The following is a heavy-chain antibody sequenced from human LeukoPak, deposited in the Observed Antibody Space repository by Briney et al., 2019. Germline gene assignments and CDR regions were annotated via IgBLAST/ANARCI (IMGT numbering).Heavy chain of an antibody. V-gene: IGHV3-48*03. CDR1: GFTFSSYE. CDR3: ASMVVTANTDDAFDI. CDR2: ISSSGSTI. Sequence: PGGSLRLSCAASGFTFSSYEMNWVRQAPGKGLEWVSYISSSGSTIYYADSVKGRFTISRDNAKNSLYLQMNSLRAEDTAVYYCASMVVTANTDDAFDIWGQGTMVTVSS. J-gene: IGHJ3*02. D-gene: IGHD2-21*02.